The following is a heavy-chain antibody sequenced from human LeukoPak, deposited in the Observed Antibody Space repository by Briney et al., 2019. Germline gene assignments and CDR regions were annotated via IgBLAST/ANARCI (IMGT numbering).Heavy chain of an antibody. D-gene: IGHD1-26*01. J-gene: IGHJ5*02. CDR1: GFAGSTNY. Sequence: GGSLRLSCAASGFAGSTNYLSWVRQAPGKGLEWVSVIYSDGSTYYTDSVKGRFTISRDNSKNTLYLQMNSLRPEDTAVYYCARDQRSESYYPWGWFDPWGQGTLVTVSS. CDR2: IYSDGST. CDR3: ARDQRSESYYPWGWFDP. V-gene: IGHV3-66*02.